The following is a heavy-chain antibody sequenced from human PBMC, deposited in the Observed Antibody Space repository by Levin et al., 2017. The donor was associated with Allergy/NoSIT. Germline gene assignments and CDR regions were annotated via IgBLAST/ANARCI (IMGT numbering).Heavy chain of an antibody. J-gene: IGHJ2*01. CDR3: AREVYSHWYFDL. Sequence: SETLSLTCAVYGGSFSGYYWSWIRQPPGKGLEWIGEINHSGSTNYNWSLKSRVTISVDTSKNQFSLKLRSVTAADTAVYYCAREVYSHWYFDLWGRGTLVTVAS. V-gene: IGHV4-34*01. D-gene: IGHD2-8*01. CDR1: GGSFSGYY. CDR2: INHSGST.